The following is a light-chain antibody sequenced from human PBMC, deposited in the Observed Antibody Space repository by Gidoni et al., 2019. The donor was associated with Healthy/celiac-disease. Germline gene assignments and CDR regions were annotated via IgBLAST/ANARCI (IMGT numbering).Light chain of an antibody. Sequence: EIVLTQYPATLYVSPGERATLSCRASKSVSSNLAWYQQNPVHAPRLLIYGASTRATGIPARFSGSGSGTEFTLTISSLQSEDFAVYYCQQYNNLPRITFGPGTKVDIK. CDR3: QQYNNLPRIT. J-gene: IGKJ3*01. CDR2: GAS. CDR1: KSVSSN. V-gene: IGKV3-15*01.